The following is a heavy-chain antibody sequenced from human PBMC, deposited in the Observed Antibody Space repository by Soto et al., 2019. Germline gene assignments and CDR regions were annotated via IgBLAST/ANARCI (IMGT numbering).Heavy chain of an antibody. V-gene: IGHV3-11*01. CDR2: ISSSGSTI. CDR1: GFTFSDYY. D-gene: IGHD5-12*01. Sequence: QVQLVESGGGLVKPGGSLRLSCAASGFTFSDYYMSWIRQAPGKGLEWVSYISSSGSTIYYADSVKGRFTISRDNAKNSLYLQMNSLRAEDTAVYYCASPPRMHRSNSGYDEMNTYYYYYYMDVWGKGTTVTVSS. CDR3: ASPPRMHRSNSGYDEMNTYYYYYYMDV. J-gene: IGHJ6*03.